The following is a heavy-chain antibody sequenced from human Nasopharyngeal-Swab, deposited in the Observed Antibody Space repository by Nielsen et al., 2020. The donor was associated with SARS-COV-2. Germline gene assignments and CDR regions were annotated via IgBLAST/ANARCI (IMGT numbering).Heavy chain of an antibody. V-gene: IGHV1-24*01. Sequence: ASVKVSCKVSGYTPTELSMHWVRQAPGKGLEWMGGFDPEDGETICAQKFQGRVTMTEDTSTDTAYMELSSLRSEDTAVYYCATASPRYDILTGYYHNWFDPWGQGTLVTVSS. CDR3: ATASPRYDILTGYYHNWFDP. J-gene: IGHJ5*02. D-gene: IGHD3-9*01. CDR1: GYTPTELS. CDR2: FDPEDGET.